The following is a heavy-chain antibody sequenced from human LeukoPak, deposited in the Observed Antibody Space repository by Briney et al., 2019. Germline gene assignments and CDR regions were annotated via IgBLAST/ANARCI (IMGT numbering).Heavy chain of an antibody. J-gene: IGHJ4*02. V-gene: IGHV1-2*02. CDR1: GYTFTGYY. D-gene: IGHD3-10*01. Sequence: ASVKVSCKASGYTFTGYYMHWVRQAPGQGLEWMGWINPNSGGTNYAQKFQGRVTMTRDTSISTAYMELSRLRSDSTAVYYCARSHRITMVRGPPTYWGQGTLVTVSS. CDR3: ARSHRITMVRGPPTY. CDR2: INPNSGGT.